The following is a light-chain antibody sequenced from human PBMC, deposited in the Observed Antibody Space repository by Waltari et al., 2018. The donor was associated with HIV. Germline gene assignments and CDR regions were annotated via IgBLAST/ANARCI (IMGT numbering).Light chain of an antibody. V-gene: IGLV2-11*01. CDR2: DVT. CDR3: FSYAGSNTVV. CDR1: SSDVGGYSY. J-gene: IGLJ2*01. Sequence: QSALTQPRSVSGSPGQSVTISCTGTSSDVGGYSYVSWYQQHPGKAPKLMIYDVTKRPSGVPDRFSGPKSGSTASLTISGLQADDEADYYCFSYAGSNTVVFGGGTELTVL.